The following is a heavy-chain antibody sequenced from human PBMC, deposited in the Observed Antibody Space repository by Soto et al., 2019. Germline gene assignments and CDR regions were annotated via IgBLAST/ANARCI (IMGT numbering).Heavy chain of an antibody. CDR1: GGSISSDGYS. CDR2: IYHSGST. Sequence: QLQLQESGSGLVKPSQTLSLTCAVSGGSISSDGYSWSWIRQPPGKGLEWIGYIYHSGSTYYNPSLKSRVTISVDRSKNQFSLKLSSVTAAHTAVYYCASSHAGAHITAAVHWGQGTLVTVSS. J-gene: IGHJ4*02. D-gene: IGHD6-13*01. V-gene: IGHV4-30-2*01. CDR3: ASSHAGAHITAAVH.